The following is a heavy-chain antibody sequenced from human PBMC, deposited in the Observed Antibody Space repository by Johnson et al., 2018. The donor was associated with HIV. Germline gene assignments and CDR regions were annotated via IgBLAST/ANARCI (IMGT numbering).Heavy chain of an antibody. CDR3: VRDQGSGWPTNAFDI. CDR2: IKYDGRNK. D-gene: IGHD6-19*01. V-gene: IGHV3-33*08. CDR1: GFTFRSYA. J-gene: IGHJ3*02. Sequence: QVQLVESGGGVMQPGKSLRLSCEASGFTFRSYAMHWVRPAPGKGLEWVAVIKYDGRNKYYPASVKCSFIISRDNSKNMTNLQMNGLRDEDTADYYCVRDQGSGWPTNAFDIWGRGTRVTVSS.